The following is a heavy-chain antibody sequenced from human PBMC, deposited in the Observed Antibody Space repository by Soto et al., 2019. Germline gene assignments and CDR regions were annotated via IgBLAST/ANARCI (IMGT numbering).Heavy chain of an antibody. Sequence: QVQLQESGPGLVKPSQTLSLACTVSGGSISSGGYYRSWIRQHPGKGLEWIGYIYYLGSTYYNPSLKSRVTISVDTSKKQFSLKLSSVTAADTAVYYCARFYMVRGVMSAFDIWGQGTMVTVSS. J-gene: IGHJ3*02. CDR2: IYYLGST. V-gene: IGHV4-31*03. D-gene: IGHD3-10*01. CDR1: GGSISSGGYY. CDR3: ARFYMVRGVMSAFDI.